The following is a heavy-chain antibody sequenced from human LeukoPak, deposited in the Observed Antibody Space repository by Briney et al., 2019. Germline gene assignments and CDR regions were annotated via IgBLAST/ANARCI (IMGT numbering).Heavy chain of an antibody. V-gene: IGHV3-74*03. CDR3: AREGRVSGYDFDC. CDR2: INSDGSSI. J-gene: IGHJ4*02. D-gene: IGHD5-12*01. CDR1: GFTFSSYW. Sequence: GGSLRLSCAASGFTFSSYWMHWVRQAPGKGLVWVSRINSDGSSITYADSVKGRFTTSRDNAKNTMYLQMNSLRVEDTAVYYCAREGRVSGYDFDCWGQGTLVIVSS.